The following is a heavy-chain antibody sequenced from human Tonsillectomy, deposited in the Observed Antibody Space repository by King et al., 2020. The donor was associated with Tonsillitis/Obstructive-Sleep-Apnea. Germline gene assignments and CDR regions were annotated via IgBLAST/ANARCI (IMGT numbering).Heavy chain of an antibody. V-gene: IGHV5-51*01. CDR3: ARLSDCSSTSCYFDY. CDR1: GYSFTSYW. Sequence: QLVQSGAEVKKPGESLKLSCKGSGYSFTSYWIGWVRQMPGKGLEWMGIIYPGDSDTRYSPSFQGQVTISADKSISTAYLQWSSLKASDTAMYYCARLSDCSSTSCYFDYWGQGTLVTVSS. CDR2: IYPGDSDT. D-gene: IGHD2-2*01. J-gene: IGHJ4*02.